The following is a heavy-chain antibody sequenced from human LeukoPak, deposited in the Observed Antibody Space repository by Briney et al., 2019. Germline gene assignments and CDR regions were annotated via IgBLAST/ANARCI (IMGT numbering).Heavy chain of an antibody. D-gene: IGHD1/OR15-1a*01. J-gene: IGHJ5*02. CDR2: INHSGST. V-gene: IGHV4-34*01. CDR1: GGSFSGYY. Sequence: PSETLSLTCAVYGGSFSGYYWSWIRQPPGKGLEWIGEINHSGSTNYNPSLKSRVTISVDTSKKQFSLKLSSVTAADTAVYYCARGLVVAGTRRFDPWGQGTLVTVSS. CDR3: ARGLVVAGTRRFDP.